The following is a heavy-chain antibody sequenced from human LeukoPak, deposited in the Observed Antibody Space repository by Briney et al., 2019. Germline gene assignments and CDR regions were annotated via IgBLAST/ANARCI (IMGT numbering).Heavy chain of an antibody. D-gene: IGHD1-26*01. J-gene: IGHJ4*02. Sequence: SETLSLTCTVSGSISGYYWSWIRQPPGKGLEWIGYIYTSGSTNYNPSLESRVTISVDTSKNQFSLDLSSVTAADTAVYYCARCTPRAFDYWGQGTLVTVSS. V-gene: IGHV4-4*09. CDR3: ARCTPRAFDY. CDR1: GSISGYY. CDR2: IYTSGST.